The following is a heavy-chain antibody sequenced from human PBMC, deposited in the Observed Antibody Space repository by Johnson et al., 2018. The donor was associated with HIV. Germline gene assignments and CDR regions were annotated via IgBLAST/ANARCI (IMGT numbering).Heavy chain of an antibody. V-gene: IGHV3-64*01. CDR1: GFTFSSYA. CDR2: ISSNGGST. D-gene: IGHD4-17*01. Sequence: MQLVESGGGLVQPGGSLRLSCAASGFTFSSYAMHWVRQAPGKGLEYVSAISSNGGSTYYANSVKGRFTISRDNSKNTLYLQMGSLRAEDMAVYYCARDVTKDAFDIWGQGTMVTVSS. J-gene: IGHJ3*02. CDR3: ARDVTKDAFDI.